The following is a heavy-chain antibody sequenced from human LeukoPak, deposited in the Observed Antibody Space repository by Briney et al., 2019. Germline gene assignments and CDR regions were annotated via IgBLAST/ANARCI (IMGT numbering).Heavy chain of an antibody. J-gene: IGHJ4*02. D-gene: IGHD1-26*01. CDR2: ISAYNGNT. V-gene: IGHV1-18*01. CDR1: GYTFTSYG. CDR3: ARSSLNSGSYPGDY. Sequence: ASVKVSCKASGYTFTSYGISWVRQAPGQGLEWMGWISAYNGNTNYAQKLQGRVTMTTDTSTSPAYMELRSLRSDDTAVYYCARSSLNSGSYPGDYWGQGTLVTVSS.